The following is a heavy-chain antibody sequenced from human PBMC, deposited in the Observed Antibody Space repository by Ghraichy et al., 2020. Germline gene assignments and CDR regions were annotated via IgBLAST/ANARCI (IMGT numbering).Heavy chain of an antibody. D-gene: IGHD1-26*01. Sequence: SETLSLTCAVYGGSFSGYYWSWIRQPPGKGLEWIGEINHSGSTNYNPSLKSRVTISVDTSKNQFSLKLSSVTAADTAVYYCARGCRGGSYFWGPPTSPMNWFDPWGQGTLVTVSS. V-gene: IGHV4-34*01. CDR2: INHSGST. CDR3: ARGCRGGSYFWGPPTSPMNWFDP. J-gene: IGHJ5*02. CDR1: GGSFSGYY.